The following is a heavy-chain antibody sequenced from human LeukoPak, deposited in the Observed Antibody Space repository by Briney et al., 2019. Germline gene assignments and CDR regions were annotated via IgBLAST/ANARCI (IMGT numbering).Heavy chain of an antibody. Sequence: GGSLRLSCAASGFTVSSNYMSWVRQPPGKGLEWVSVIYAGGSTYYGDSVKGRFTISRDDSKNTLYLQMNSLRAEDTAVYYCARDFSLARPLDPFDMWGQGTMVTVSS. J-gene: IGHJ3*02. CDR2: IYAGGST. CDR1: GFTVSSNY. CDR3: ARDFSLARPLDPFDM. D-gene: IGHD6-6*01. V-gene: IGHV3-53*01.